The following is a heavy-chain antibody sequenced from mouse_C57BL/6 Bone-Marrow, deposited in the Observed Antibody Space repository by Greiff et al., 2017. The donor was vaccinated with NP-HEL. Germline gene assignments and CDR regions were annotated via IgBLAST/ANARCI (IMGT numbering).Heavy chain of an antibody. CDR1: GFPITSGYY. CDR3: AGDRSNGWPPKDY. J-gene: IGHJ4*01. D-gene: IGHD2-2*01. V-gene: IGHV12-3*01. Sequence: VKLMESGPGLVKPSQSLFLTCSITGFPITSGYYWIWIRQSPGKPLEWMGYITHSGETFYNPSLQSPISITRETSKNQFFLQLNSVTTEDTAMYYCAGDRSNGWPPKDYWGQGTSVTVSS. CDR2: ITHSGET.